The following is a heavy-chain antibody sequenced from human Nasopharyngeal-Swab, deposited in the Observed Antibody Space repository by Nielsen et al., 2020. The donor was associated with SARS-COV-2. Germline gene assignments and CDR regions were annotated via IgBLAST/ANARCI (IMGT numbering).Heavy chain of an antibody. CDR2: ISSSGSTI. D-gene: IGHD6-6*01. J-gene: IGHJ6*02. Sequence: GESLKISCAASGFTFSDYYMSWIRQAPGKGLEWVSYISSSGSTIYYADSVKGRFTISRDNAKNSLYLQMNSLRAEDTAVYYCARDSSSRGIYYYYGMDVWGQGTTVTVSS. V-gene: IGHV3-11*04. CDR1: GFTFSDYY. CDR3: ARDSSSRGIYYYYGMDV.